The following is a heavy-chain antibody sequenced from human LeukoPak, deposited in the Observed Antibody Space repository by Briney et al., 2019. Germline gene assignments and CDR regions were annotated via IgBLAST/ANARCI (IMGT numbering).Heavy chain of an antibody. CDR2: ISGSGSST. Sequence: GGSLRLSCAASGFTFSSYVMSWVRQAPGKGLEWVSAISGSGSSTNYADSAKGRFTISRDNSKNTLYLQMKSLRAEDTAVYYCAKARAGTPYGMDVWGQGTTVTVSS. CDR1: GFTFSSYV. D-gene: IGHD1-1*01. J-gene: IGHJ6*02. V-gene: IGHV3-23*01. CDR3: AKARAGTPYGMDV.